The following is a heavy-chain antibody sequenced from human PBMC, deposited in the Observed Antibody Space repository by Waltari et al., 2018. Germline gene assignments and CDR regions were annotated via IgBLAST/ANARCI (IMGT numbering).Heavy chain of an antibody. CDR2: INHSGST. Sequence: QVQLQQWGAGLLKPSETLSLTCAVYGGSFSGYYWSWIRQPPGKGLEWIGEINHSGSTNYNPSLKSRVNISVDTSKNQFSLKLSSVTAADTAVYYCAKTGKDSSGYSAAFDIWGQGTMVTVSS. CDR3: AKTGKDSSGYSAAFDI. CDR1: GGSFSGYY. V-gene: IGHV4-34*01. D-gene: IGHD3-22*01. J-gene: IGHJ3*02.